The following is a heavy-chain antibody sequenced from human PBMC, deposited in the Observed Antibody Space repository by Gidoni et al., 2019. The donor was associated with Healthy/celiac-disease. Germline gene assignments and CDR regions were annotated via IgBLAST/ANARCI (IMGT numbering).Heavy chain of an antibody. CDR1: GGSSSSSSYY. Sequence: QLQLQESGPVRVTPSESLSLTCTVSGGSSSSSSYYWGWFRQPPGKGLEWLGSIYYSGSTSYNPSLKSRVTISVDTSKNQFSLKLSSVTAAHTAVYYCARLETGTTNWGQGTLVTVSS. CDR2: IYYSGST. D-gene: IGHD1-7*01. V-gene: IGHV4-39*01. CDR3: ARLETGTTN. J-gene: IGHJ4*02.